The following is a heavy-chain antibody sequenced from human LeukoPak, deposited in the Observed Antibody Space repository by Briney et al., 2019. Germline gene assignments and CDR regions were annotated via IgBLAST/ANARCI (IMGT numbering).Heavy chain of an antibody. V-gene: IGHV3-7*01. CDR2: IKQDGSEK. Sequence: GGSLRLSCAASGFTFSSYWMSWVRQAPGKGLEWVANIKQDGSEKYYVDSVKGRFTISRDNAKNSLYLQMNSLRAEDTAVYYCARGRYSRCSGSYYASEDYYFDYWGQGTLVTVSS. CDR1: GFTFSSYW. D-gene: IGHD1-26*01. CDR3: ARGRYSRCSGSYYASEDYYFDY. J-gene: IGHJ4*02.